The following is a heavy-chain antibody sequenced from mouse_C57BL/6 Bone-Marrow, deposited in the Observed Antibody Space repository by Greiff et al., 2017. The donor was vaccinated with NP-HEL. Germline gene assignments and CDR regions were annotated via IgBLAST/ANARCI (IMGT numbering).Heavy chain of an antibody. V-gene: IGHV1-69*01. CDR1: GYTFTSYW. CDR2: IDPSDSYT. J-gene: IGHJ1*03. CDR3: ARKGYGYFDV. Sequence: QVQLKQSGAELVMPGASVKLSCKASGYTFTSYWMHWVKQRPGQGLEWIGEIDPSDSYTNYNQKFKGKSTLTVDKSSSTAYMQLSSLTSEDSAVYYCARKGYGYFDVWGTGTTVTVSS.